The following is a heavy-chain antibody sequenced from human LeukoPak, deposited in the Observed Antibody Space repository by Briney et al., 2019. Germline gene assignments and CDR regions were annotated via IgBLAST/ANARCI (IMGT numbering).Heavy chain of an antibody. Sequence: ASVKVSCKASGYTFTGYYMHWVRQAPGQGLEWMGWINPNSGGTNYAQKFQGRVTMTRDTSISTAYMELSRLRSDDTAVYYCARDGSAGYCSSTSCYDWFDPWGQGILVTASS. CDR1: GYTFTGYY. V-gene: IGHV1-2*02. D-gene: IGHD2-2*01. J-gene: IGHJ5*02. CDR3: ARDGSAGYCSSTSCYDWFDP. CDR2: INPNSGGT.